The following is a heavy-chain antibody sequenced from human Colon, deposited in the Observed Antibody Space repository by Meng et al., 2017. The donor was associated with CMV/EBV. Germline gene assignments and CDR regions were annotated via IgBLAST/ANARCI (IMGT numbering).Heavy chain of an antibody. CDR3: VRGRGRGYGMDV. J-gene: IGHJ6*02. CDR2: ISTGGVTI. CDR1: GFSFSSSE. V-gene: IGHV3-48*03. D-gene: IGHD3-10*01. Sequence: GESLKISCAASGFSFSSSEMNWVRQAPGKGLEWVSFISTGGVTINYADSVKGRFTISRDNAKNSLYLQMNSLRAEDTAIYYCVRGRGRGYGMDVWGQGTTV.